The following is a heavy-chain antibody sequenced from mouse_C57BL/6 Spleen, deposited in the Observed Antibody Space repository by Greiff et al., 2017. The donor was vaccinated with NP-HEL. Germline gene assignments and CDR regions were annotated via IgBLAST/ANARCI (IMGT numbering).Heavy chain of an antibody. CDR3: ARGGNYAMDY. Sequence: QVQLQQPGAELVQPGASVKLSCKASGYTFTSYWMHWVKQRPGRGLEWIGRIDPNSGGTKYNEKFKSKATLTVDNPSSAAYMQLSSLTSEDAAVYCCARGGNYAMDYWGQGTSVTVSS. V-gene: IGHV1-72*01. CDR2: IDPNSGGT. J-gene: IGHJ4*01. CDR1: GYTFTSYW.